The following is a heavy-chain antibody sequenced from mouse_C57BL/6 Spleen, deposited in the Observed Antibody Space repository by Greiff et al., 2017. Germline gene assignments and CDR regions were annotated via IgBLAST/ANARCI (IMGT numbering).Heavy chain of an antibody. CDR2: IWSGGST. J-gene: IGHJ2*01. CDR1: GFSLTSYG. D-gene: IGHD2-2*01. V-gene: IGHV2-2*01. CDR3: ARNGGYDVGYFDY. Sequence: VKLVESGPGLVQPSQSLSITCTVSGFSLTSYGVHWVRQSPGKGLEWLGVIWSGGSTDYNAAFISRLSISKDNSKSQVFFKMNSLQADDTAIYYCARNGGYDVGYFDYWGQGTTLTVSS.